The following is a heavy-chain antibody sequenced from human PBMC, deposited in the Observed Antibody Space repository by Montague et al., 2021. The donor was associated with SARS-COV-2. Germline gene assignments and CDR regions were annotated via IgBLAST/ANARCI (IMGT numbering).Heavy chain of an antibody. CDR2: TYYRSKWYN. D-gene: IGHD6-19*01. Sequence: CAISGDSVSSHSAAWNWIRQSPSRGLEWLGRTYYRSKWYNDYAVSVKSRITINPDTSKNQFPLQLNSVTPEDTAVYYCAGNIAVAGRAEGFDYWGQGTLVTVSS. CDR3: AGNIAVAGRAEGFDY. J-gene: IGHJ4*02. V-gene: IGHV6-1*01. CDR1: GDSVSSHSAA.